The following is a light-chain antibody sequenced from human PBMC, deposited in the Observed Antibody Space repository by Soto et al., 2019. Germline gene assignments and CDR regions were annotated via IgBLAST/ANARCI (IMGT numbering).Light chain of an antibody. Sequence: QSVLTQPPSASGTPGQRVTISCSGSSSNIGSNTVNWYQQLPGTAPKLLIYSNIQRPSGVPDRFSGSKSGTSASLAISGLQSEDEADYYCAAWDDNLNGVVFGGGTKVTVL. J-gene: IGLJ2*01. CDR1: SSNIGSNT. V-gene: IGLV1-44*01. CDR3: AAWDDNLNGVV. CDR2: SNI.